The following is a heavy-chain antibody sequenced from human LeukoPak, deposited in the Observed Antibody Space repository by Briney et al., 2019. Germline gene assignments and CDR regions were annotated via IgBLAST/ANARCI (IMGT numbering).Heavy chain of an antibody. Sequence: PSETLSLTYAVYGGSFSGYYWSWIRQPPGKGLEWIGEINHSGSTNYNPSLKSRVTISVDTSKNQFSLKLSSVTAADTAVYYCARGGYCSSTSCLRRAFDIWGQGTMVTVSS. J-gene: IGHJ3*02. D-gene: IGHD2-2*01. CDR1: GGSFSGYY. V-gene: IGHV4-34*01. CDR2: INHSGST. CDR3: ARGGYCSSTSCLRRAFDI.